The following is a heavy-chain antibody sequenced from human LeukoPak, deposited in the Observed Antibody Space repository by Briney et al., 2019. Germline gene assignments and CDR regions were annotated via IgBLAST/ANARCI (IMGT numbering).Heavy chain of an antibody. CDR3: ARVVWQQWLDQYYFDY. CDR2: INPNSGGT. Sequence: ASVKVSCKASGYTFTGYYMHWVRQAPGQGLGWMGWINPNSGGTNYAQKFQGRVTMTRDTSISTTYMELSRLRSDDTAVYYCARVVWQQWLDQYYFDYWGQGTLVTVSS. J-gene: IGHJ4*02. D-gene: IGHD6-19*01. CDR1: GYTFTGYY. V-gene: IGHV1-2*02.